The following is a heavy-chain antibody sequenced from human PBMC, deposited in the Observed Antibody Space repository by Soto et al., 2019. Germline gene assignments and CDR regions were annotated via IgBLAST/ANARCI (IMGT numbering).Heavy chain of an antibody. V-gene: IGHV3-48*01. Sequence: PGGALRLSCAASGFTFSSYNMNWVRQAPGKGLEWVSYISSSGSTIYYADSVKGRFTISRDNSKNTLYLQMNSLRAEDTAVYYCAKSYYDSSGYYEERFDPWGQGTLVTVSS. CDR1: GFTFSSYN. D-gene: IGHD3-22*01. J-gene: IGHJ5*02. CDR2: ISSSGSTI. CDR3: AKSYYDSSGYYEERFDP.